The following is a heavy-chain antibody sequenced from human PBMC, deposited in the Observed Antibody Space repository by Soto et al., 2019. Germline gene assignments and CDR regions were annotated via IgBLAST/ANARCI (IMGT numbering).Heavy chain of an antibody. CDR2: ISYDGSNK. D-gene: IGHD6-19*01. J-gene: IGHJ4*02. V-gene: IGHV3-30*18. Sequence: QVQLVESGGGVVQPGRSLRLSCAASGFTFNSYGMHWDRQAPGKGLEWVAVISYDGSNKYYADSVKGRFTISRDNSKNTLYLQMNSLRAEDTAVYYCAKEPPSSGSSFEYWGQGTLVTVSS. CDR3: AKEPPSSGSSFEY. CDR1: GFTFNSYG.